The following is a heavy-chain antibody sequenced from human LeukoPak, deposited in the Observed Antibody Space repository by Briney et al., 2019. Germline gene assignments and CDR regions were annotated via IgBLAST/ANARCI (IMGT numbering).Heavy chain of an antibody. D-gene: IGHD3-10*01. V-gene: IGHV4-34*01. CDR3: ARIWPDN. Sequence: SETLSLTCTVSGGSISSYYWSWIRQPPGKGLEWIGEIHHSGSTNYNPSLKSRVTISVDTSKNQFSLKLSSVTAADTAVYYCARIWPDNWGQGTLVIVSS. J-gene: IGHJ4*02. CDR1: GGSISSYY. CDR2: IHHSGST.